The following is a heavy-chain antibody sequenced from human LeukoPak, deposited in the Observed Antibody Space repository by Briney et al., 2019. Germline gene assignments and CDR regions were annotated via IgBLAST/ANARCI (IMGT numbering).Heavy chain of an antibody. Sequence: GESLKISCKGSGYSFTSYWIGWVRQMPGKGLEWMRIIYPGDSDTRYSPSFQGQVTISADKSISTAYLQWSSLRASDTAIYYCARRAHHDAFDIWGQGTMVTVSS. CDR3: ARRAHHDAFDI. J-gene: IGHJ3*02. CDR1: GYSFTSYW. CDR2: IYPGDSDT. V-gene: IGHV5-51*01.